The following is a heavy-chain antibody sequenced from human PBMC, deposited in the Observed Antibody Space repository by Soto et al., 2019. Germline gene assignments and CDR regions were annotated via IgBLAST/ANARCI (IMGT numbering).Heavy chain of an antibody. Sequence: QVQLQQWGAGLLKPSETLSLTCAVYGGSFSGYYWSWIRQPPGKGLEWIGEINHSGSTNYNPSLKSQVTISVDTSKNQFSLKLSSVTAADTAVYYCARGLRQMGIAVADDYWGQGTLVTVSS. V-gene: IGHV4-34*01. D-gene: IGHD6-19*01. CDR1: GGSFSGYY. J-gene: IGHJ4*02. CDR3: ARGLRQMGIAVADDY. CDR2: INHSGST.